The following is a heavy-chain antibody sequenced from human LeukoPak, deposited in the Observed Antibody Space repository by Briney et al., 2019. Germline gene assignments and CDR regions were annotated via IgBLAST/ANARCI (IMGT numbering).Heavy chain of an antibody. J-gene: IGHJ4*02. CDR3: ARYGFYYFDY. Sequence: GGSLRLSCAASGFTFSSYAMSWVRQAPGKGLEWVSAISGSGGSTYYADSVKGRFTISRDNSKNTLYLQMNSLRAEDTAVYCCARYGFYYFDYWGQGTLVTVSS. CDR2: ISGSGGST. D-gene: IGHD4-17*01. V-gene: IGHV3-23*01. CDR1: GFTFSSYA.